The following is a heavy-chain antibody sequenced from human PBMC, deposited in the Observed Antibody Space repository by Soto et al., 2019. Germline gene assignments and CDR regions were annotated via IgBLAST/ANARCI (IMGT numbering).Heavy chain of an antibody. CDR1: GFTVSSNY. J-gene: IGHJ4*02. CDR3: ARAPGYCSGGSCYSPSSYFDY. V-gene: IGHV3-53*04. D-gene: IGHD2-15*01. CDR2: IYSGGST. Sequence: GGSLRLSCAASGFTVSSNYMSWVRQAPGKGLEWVSVIYSGGSTYYADSVKGRFTISRHNSKNTLYLQMNSLRAEDTAVYYCARAPGYCSGGSCYSPSSYFDYWGQGT.